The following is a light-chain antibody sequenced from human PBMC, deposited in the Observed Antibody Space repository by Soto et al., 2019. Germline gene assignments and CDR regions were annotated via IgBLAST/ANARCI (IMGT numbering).Light chain of an antibody. Sequence: DIVMTQSPLSLPVTPGEPASISCRSSQSLLLGNGYNSLAWYLQKPGQSPQLLIYLGSNRASGVPDRFRGSGSGTDFTLKISRVEADDVGVYYCMQPLQTPVTFGQGTKLEIK. CDR2: LGS. J-gene: IGKJ2*01. V-gene: IGKV2-28*01. CDR3: MQPLQTPVT. CDR1: QSLLLGNGYNS.